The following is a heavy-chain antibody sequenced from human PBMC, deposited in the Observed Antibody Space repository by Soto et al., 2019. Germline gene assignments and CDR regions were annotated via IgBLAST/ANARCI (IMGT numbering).Heavy chain of an antibody. D-gene: IGHD5-12*01. J-gene: IGHJ1*01. CDR1: GGTFSSYA. Sequence: QVQLVQSGAEVKKPGSSVKVSCKASGGTFSSYAISWVRQAPGQGLEWMGGIIPIFGTANYAQKFQGRVTITADESTSTAYRELSSLRSADTAVYYCARAATSDRASPAEYFQHWGQGTLVTVSS. CDR3: ARAATSDRASPAEYFQH. V-gene: IGHV1-69*12. CDR2: IIPIFGTA.